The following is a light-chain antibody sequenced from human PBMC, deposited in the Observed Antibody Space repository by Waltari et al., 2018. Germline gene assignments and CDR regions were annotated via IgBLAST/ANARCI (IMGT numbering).Light chain of an antibody. Sequence: EIVLTQSPATLSLSPGEGVTLSCRASQSVSSQLVWYQQKRGQAPRLLIYDASNRATGIPARFSGSGSGTDFTLTISSLEPEDFAVYYCQQCNNSPPTFGQGTKVEIK. V-gene: IGKV3-11*01. J-gene: IGKJ1*01. CDR2: DAS. CDR1: QSVSSQ. CDR3: QQCNNSPPT.